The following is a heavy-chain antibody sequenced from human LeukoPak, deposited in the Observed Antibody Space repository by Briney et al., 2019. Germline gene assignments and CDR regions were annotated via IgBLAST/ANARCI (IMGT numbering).Heavy chain of an antibody. CDR2: IYSGGST. V-gene: IGHV3-66*01. J-gene: IGHJ5*02. Sequence: PGGSLRLSCAASGFTVSSNYMSWVRQAPGKGLEWVSVIYSGGSTYYADSVKGRFTISRDNSKNTLYLQMNSLRAEDTAVYYCARGGSGGFYSSSIDPWGQGTLVTVSS. CDR3: ARGGSGGFYSSSIDP. D-gene: IGHD6-13*01. CDR1: GFTVSSNY.